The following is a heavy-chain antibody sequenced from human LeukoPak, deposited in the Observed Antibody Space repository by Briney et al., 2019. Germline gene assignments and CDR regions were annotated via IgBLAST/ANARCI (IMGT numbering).Heavy chain of an antibody. J-gene: IGHJ4*02. Sequence: GGSLRLSCAASGIIVNSNYMSWARQAPGKGLEWVSVIYSGGSTSYADSVKGRFTISRDNSKNTMYLQMNSLRAEDTAVYYCARITSTYFDYWGQGTLVTVSS. CDR1: GIIVNSNY. V-gene: IGHV3-53*01. CDR2: IYSGGST. CDR3: ARITSTYFDY. D-gene: IGHD3-10*01.